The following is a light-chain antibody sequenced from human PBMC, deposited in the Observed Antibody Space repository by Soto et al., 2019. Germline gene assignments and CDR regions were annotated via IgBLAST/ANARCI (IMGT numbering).Light chain of an antibody. V-gene: IGLV2-8*01. J-gene: IGLJ2*01. CDR2: EVS. Sequence: QSALTQPTSASGSPGQSVTISCIGTSSDVGGYNYVSWYQQHPGKAPKLMIYEVSKRPSGVPDRFSGSKSGNTASLTVSGLQAEDEADYYCSSYAASNNLGVFGGWTKLTVL. CDR1: SSDVGGYNY. CDR3: SSYAASNNLGV.